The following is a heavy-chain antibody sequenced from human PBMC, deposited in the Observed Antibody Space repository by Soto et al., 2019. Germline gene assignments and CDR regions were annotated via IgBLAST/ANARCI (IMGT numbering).Heavy chain of an antibody. CDR3: ARANPVLNAFDI. J-gene: IGHJ3*02. Sequence: TGGSLRLSCAASGFTFSSYAMHWVRQAPGKGLEYVSAISSNGGSTYYANSVKGRFTISRDNSKNTLYLQMGSLRAEDMAVYYCARANPVLNAFDIWGQGTMVTVSS. V-gene: IGHV3-64*01. D-gene: IGHD2-8*01. CDR2: ISSNGGST. CDR1: GFTFSSYA.